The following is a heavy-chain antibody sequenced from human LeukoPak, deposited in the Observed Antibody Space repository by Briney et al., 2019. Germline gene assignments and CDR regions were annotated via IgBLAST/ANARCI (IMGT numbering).Heavy chain of an antibody. J-gene: IGHJ5*02. CDR3: TRDSGTTGEVKFDP. V-gene: IGHV4-4*07. D-gene: IGHD3-10*01. CDR2: LYSSGTI. CDR1: GYSISRYY. Sequence: SETLSLTRTVSGYSISRYYGSWIRHPAGKALEWFGRLYSSGTITYNPSLQSRVTMSVDTSKNEFSLKMSSVTAADTAVYYCTRDSGTTGEVKFDPWGQGTLVAVSS.